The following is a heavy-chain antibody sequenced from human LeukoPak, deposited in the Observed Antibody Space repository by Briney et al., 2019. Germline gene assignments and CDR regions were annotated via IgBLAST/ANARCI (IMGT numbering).Heavy chain of an antibody. Sequence: ASVKVSCKASEYTFTSYDINWVRQATGQGLEWMGWMNPNSGNTGYAQKFQGGVTMTRNTSISTAYMELSSLRSEDTAVYYCARGHVIAAAVSWGQGTLVTVSS. J-gene: IGHJ4*02. CDR3: ARGHVIAAAVS. V-gene: IGHV1-8*01. CDR2: MNPNSGNT. D-gene: IGHD6-13*01. CDR1: EYTFTSYD.